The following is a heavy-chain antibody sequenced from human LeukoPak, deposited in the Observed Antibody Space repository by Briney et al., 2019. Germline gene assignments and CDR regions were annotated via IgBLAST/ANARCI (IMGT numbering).Heavy chain of an antibody. J-gene: IGHJ6*02. Sequence: GASVKVSCKASGYTFTGYYRHWVRQAPGQGMEWMGWINPSSGGTNNEQKVQGRVSMTRDTSISTAYMELSRLSSDDTAVSYWARSHRQISCSSTCCSDFYYYYGMDVWGQGATVTVS. CDR3: ARSHRQISCSSTCCSDFYYYYGMDV. CDR1: GYTFTGYY. D-gene: IGHD2-2*01. V-gene: IGHV1-2*02. CDR2: INPSSGGT.